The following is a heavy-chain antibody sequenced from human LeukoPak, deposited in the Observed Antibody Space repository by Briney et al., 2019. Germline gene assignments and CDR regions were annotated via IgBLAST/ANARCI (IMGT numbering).Heavy chain of an antibody. CDR1: GGTFSSYA. V-gene: IGHV1-69*05. CDR2: IIPIFGTA. Sequence: PVKVSCKASGGTFSSYAISWVRQAPGQGLEWMGGIIPIFGTANYAQKFQGRVTITTDESTSTAYMELSSLRSEDTAVYYCARRMGDAFDIWGQGTMVTVSS. CDR3: ARRMGDAFDI. J-gene: IGHJ3*02.